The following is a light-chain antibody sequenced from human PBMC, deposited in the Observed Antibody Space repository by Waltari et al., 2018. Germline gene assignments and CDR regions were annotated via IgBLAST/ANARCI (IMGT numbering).Light chain of an antibody. CDR2: WAS. J-gene: IGKJ5*01. V-gene: IGKV4-1*01. Sequence: DIVMTQSPDSLAVSLGERATINCKSSQSVLYNSNNKNYLAWYQQKPGQPPKLLIYWASTRGFGVPDRFSGSGSGTDFTLTISSLQAEDVAVYYCQQYYSAPITFGQGTRLEIK. CDR1: QSVLYNSNNKNY. CDR3: QQYYSAPIT.